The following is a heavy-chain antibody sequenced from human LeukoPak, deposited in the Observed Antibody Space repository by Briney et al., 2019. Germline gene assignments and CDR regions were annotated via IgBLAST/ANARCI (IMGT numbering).Heavy chain of an antibody. Sequence: ASVKVSCKASGYTFTGYYMHWVRQAPGQGLEWMGWINPNSGGTNYAQKFQGRVTMTRDTSISTAYMELSRLRSDDTAAYYCARSSGWYLYFDYWGQGTLVTVSS. D-gene: IGHD6-19*01. CDR1: GYTFTGYY. CDR2: INPNSGGT. V-gene: IGHV1-2*02. CDR3: ARSSGWYLYFDY. J-gene: IGHJ4*02.